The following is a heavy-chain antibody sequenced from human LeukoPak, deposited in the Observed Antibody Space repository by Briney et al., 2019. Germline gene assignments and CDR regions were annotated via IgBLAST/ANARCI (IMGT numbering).Heavy chain of an antibody. D-gene: IGHD4-17*01. J-gene: IGHJ4*02. CDR3: ARFSNDHGVKFDY. V-gene: IGHV4-31*03. CDR1: GGSISSGGYY. Sequence: SQTLSLTCTDSGGSISSGGYYWSWIRQHPGKGLEWIGYIYYSGSTYYNPSLKSRVTISVDTSKNQFSLKLDSVTAADTAVYYCARFSNDHGVKFDYWGQGTLVTVSS. CDR2: IYYSGST.